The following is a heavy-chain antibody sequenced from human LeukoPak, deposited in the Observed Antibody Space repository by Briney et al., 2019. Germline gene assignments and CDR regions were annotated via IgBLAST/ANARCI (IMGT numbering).Heavy chain of an antibody. D-gene: IGHD1-26*01. CDR2: IYYSGST. CDR3: ARVIKLELSP. J-gene: IGHJ4*02. V-gene: IGHV4-39*07. Sequence: SETLSLTCTVSGGSISSSSYYWGWLRQPPGKGLEWIGSIYYSGSTYYNPSLRSRVTISVDTSKNQFSLKLSSVTAADTAVYYCARVIKLELSPWGQGTVVTVSS. CDR1: GGSISSSSYY.